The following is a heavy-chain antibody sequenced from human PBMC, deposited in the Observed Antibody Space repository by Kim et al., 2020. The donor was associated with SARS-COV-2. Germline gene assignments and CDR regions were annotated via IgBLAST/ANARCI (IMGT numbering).Heavy chain of an antibody. CDR1: GGSISSSGYY. CDR3: ARHFLGTSIRFLGLHQFDS. CDR2: VYYTGAT. D-gene: IGHD3-3*01. Sequence: SETLSLTCTSSGGSISSSGYYWGWIRQPPGKGLEWIGSVYYTGATYYDPSLKSRVTISLDTCKNQFSLKLSSVTAADTAVYYCARHFLGTSIRFLGLHQFDSWGQGTLVPVPS. J-gene: IGHJ4*02. V-gene: IGHV4-39*01.